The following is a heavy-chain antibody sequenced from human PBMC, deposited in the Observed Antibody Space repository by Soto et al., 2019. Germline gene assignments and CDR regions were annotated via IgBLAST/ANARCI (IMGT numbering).Heavy chain of an antibody. D-gene: IGHD6-6*01. Sequence: GGSLRLSCAASGFIFSDHFMEWVRQAPGKGLEWVGRAKNKIGHYMTEYAASVKGRFTISRDNSKNTVYLQMGSLRPEDMAVYYCARRARPDFYYMDVWGKGTTVTVSS. J-gene: IGHJ6*03. CDR1: GFIFSDHF. CDR2: AKNKIGHYMT. V-gene: IGHV3-72*01. CDR3: ARRARPDFYYMDV.